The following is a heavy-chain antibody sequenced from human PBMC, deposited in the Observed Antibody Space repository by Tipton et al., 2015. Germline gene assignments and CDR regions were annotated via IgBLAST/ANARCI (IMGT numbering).Heavy chain of an antibody. D-gene: IGHD7-27*01. V-gene: IGHV4-34*01. CDR3: AGDRPGANYFDY. J-gene: IGHJ4*02. CDR1: GGSFNIYH. Sequence: TLSLTCAVSGGSFNIYHWNWIRQPPGKGLEWIGEINHSGRTNYNPSLKSRVTLSVDTSKNQFSLRLSSVTAADTAVYYCAGDRPGANYFDYWGQGILVTVSS. CDR2: INHSGRT.